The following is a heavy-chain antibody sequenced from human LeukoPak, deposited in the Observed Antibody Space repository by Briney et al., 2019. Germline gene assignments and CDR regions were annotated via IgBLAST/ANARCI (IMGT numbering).Heavy chain of an antibody. D-gene: IGHD3-16*02. CDR3: ARTYDYVWGSYRYTFDY. CDR2: IYYSGST. V-gene: IGHV4-30-4*08. J-gene: IGHJ4*02. CDR1: GGSISSGDYH. Sequence: SQTLSLTCTVSGGSISSGDYHWSWIRQPPGKGLEWIGYIYYSGSTYYNPSLKSRVTISVDTSKNQFSLKLSSVTAADTAVYYCARTYDYVWGSYRYTFDYWGQGTLVTVSS.